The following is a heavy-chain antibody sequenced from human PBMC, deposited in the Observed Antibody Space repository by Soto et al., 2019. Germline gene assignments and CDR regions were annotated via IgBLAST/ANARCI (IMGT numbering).Heavy chain of an antibody. D-gene: IGHD5-12*01. CDR2: VYDLDGT. J-gene: IGHJ3*02. CDR1: GLTVSGKKY. V-gene: IGHV3-53*01. CDR3: ATWHLRENAYDI. Sequence: DVQLVESGGGLIQPGGSLRLSCVASGLTVSGKKYMAWVRQAPGKGPEWVSGVYDLDGTYYADSVRGRFTTSIDSSRTTVYLQLRDLRPEDTDLYFCATWHLRENAYDIWGQGTMVTVSS.